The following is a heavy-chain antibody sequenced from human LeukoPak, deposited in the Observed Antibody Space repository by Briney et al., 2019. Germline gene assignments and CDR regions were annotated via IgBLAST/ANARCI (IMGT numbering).Heavy chain of an antibody. D-gene: IGHD3-3*01. CDR3: VKDDPNLKWD. CDR1: GFTFSSYA. V-gene: IGHV3-64D*09. Sequence: PGGSLRLSCSASGFTFSSYAMQWVRQAPGKGLEYVSGISSDGGSTVHADSVKGRFTTSRDNSKNTLYLQMSSLRAEDTAVYYCVKDDPNLKWDWGQGTLVTVSS. J-gene: IGHJ4*02. CDR2: ISSDGGST.